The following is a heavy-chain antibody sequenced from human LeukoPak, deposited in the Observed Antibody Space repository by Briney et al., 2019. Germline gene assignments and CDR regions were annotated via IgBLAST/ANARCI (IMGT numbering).Heavy chain of an antibody. Sequence: GGSLRLSCAASGFTFSSYGMRWVRQAPGKGLEWVAFLKNDGSSKYYADSVRGRFTISRDNAKNSLYLQMSSLRAEDTAVYYCATLNGPLFEYWGQGTLVTVSS. CDR2: LKNDGSSK. CDR1: GFTFSSYG. V-gene: IGHV3-30*02. J-gene: IGHJ4*02. CDR3: ATLNGPLFEY. D-gene: IGHD2-8*01.